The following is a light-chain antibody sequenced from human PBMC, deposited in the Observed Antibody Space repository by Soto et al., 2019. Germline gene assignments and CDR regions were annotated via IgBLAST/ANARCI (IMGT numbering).Light chain of an antibody. CDR1: QSISSY. Sequence: DIKMSQSPSSLSASVGDRVTITCRASQSISSYLNWYQQKPGKAPKLLIYAASSLETGVPSRFSGGGSGTHFTFTISNLQPEDIATYYCQQYDNLPPTWTFGQGTKVDIK. V-gene: IGKV1-33*01. J-gene: IGKJ1*01. CDR2: AAS. CDR3: QQYDNLPPTWT.